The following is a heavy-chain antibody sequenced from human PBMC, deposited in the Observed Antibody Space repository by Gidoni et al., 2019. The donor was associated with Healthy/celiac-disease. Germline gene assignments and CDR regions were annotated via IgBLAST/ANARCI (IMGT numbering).Heavy chain of an antibody. CDR2: IFYSGST. D-gene: IGHD3-22*01. J-gene: IGHJ5*02. Sequence: QLQLQESGPGLVKPSETLSRACTVPGGFISSSTYYWGWFRQPPGKGLEGIGIIFYSGSTDYSPSLKSRVTMSLDTSKCRFSLELASVTASDTAVYFCARLTYYFDTSGFRRRWFDHWGQGFLVTVSS. V-gene: IGHV4-39*01. CDR3: ARLTYYFDTSGFRRRWFDH. CDR1: GGFISSSTYY.